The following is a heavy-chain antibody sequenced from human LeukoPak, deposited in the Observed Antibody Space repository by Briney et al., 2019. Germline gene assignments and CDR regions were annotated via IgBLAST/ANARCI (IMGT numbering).Heavy chain of an antibody. D-gene: IGHD1-26*01. J-gene: IGHJ4*02. V-gene: IGHV1-2*02. CDR2: INPNSGGT. CDR1: GYTFTDYY. Sequence: ASVKVPCKASGYTFTDYYIHWVRQAPGQGFEWMGWINPNSGGTNYAQNFQGRVTMTRDTYITTAYMDLSRLRLDDTAVYYCAVGRRTDFDYWGQGTLVTVSS. CDR3: AVGRRTDFDY.